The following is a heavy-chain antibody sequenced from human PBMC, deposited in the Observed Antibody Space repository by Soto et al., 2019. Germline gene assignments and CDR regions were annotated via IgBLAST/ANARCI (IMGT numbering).Heavy chain of an antibody. J-gene: IGHJ4*02. CDR2: IIPIFGTA. D-gene: IGHD2-15*01. CDR1: GGTFSSYA. CDR3: ARDRGYCSGGSCHSFDY. V-gene: IGHV1-69*01. Sequence: QVQLVQSGAEVKKPGSSVKVSCKASGGTFSSYAISWVRQAPGQGLEWMGGIIPIFGTANYAQKFQGRVTITADESKSTAYMELSSLRSEDTAVYYCARDRGYCSGGSCHSFDYWGQGTLVTVSS.